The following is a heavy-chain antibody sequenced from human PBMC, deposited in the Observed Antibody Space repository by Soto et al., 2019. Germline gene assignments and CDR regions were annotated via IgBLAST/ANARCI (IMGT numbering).Heavy chain of an antibody. Sequence: GGSLRLSCAASGFTCSNAWINWVLQARGKGLEWVGRVKSKNDGGTTDFAAPVKGRFAISRDDSKTMVYLEMNNLQPEHPALYYCTTDPYIPTLIVRFDYWRHGTLVPVSS. CDR2: VKSKNDGGTT. V-gene: IGHV3-15*07. CDR3: TTDPYIPTLIVRFDY. J-gene: IGHJ4*01. CDR1: GFTCSNAW. D-gene: IGHD2-21*01.